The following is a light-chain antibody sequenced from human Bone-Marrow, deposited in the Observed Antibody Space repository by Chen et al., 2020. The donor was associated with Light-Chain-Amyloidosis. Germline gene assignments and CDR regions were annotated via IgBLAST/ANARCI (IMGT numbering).Light chain of an antibody. V-gene: IGLV3-21*02. CDR3: QVWDRSSDRPV. J-gene: IGLJ3*02. CDR1: NIGSTS. Sequence: SYVLTQPSSVSVAPGQTATIACGGNNIGSTSVHWYQQTPGQAHLLVVYDDRDRPSGIPERLSGSNSGNTGTPTISRVEAGDEADYYCQVWDRSSDRPVFGGGTKLTVL. CDR2: DDR.